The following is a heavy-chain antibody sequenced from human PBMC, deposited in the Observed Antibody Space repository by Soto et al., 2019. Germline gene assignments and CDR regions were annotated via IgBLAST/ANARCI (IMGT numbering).Heavy chain of an antibody. V-gene: IGHV1-69*13. CDR1: GGTFSSYA. Sequence: ASVKVSCKASGGTFSSYAISWVRQAPGQGLEWMGGIIPIFGTANYAQKFQGRVTITADESTSTAYMELSSLRSEDTAVYYCARDRAYPPFYYHYGMDVWGQGTRVTVSS. J-gene: IGHJ6*02. CDR2: IIPIFGTA. CDR3: ARDRAYPPFYYHYGMDV. D-gene: IGHD3-16*01.